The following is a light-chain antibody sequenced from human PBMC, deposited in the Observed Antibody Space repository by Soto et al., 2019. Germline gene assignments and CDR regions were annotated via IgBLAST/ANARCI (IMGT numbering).Light chain of an antibody. Sequence: VLTPPPPESGAPRQRVTLSCSGSSTKNGNNYVYWYQQLPGTAPKVLIYRNNQRPSGVPDRFSGSKSGTSASLAISGLRSEDEADYYCAAWDDSLSGFYVFGTGTKVTVL. CDR3: AAWDDSLSGFYV. CDR2: RNN. V-gene: IGLV1-47*01. J-gene: IGLJ1*01. CDR1: STKNGNNY.